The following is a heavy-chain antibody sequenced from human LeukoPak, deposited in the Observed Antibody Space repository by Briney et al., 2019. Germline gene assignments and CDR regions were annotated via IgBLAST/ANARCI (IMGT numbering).Heavy chain of an antibody. CDR2: INPSGGST. CDR1: GYTFTSYY. Sequence: ASVKVSCKASGYTFTSYYMHWVRQAPGQGLEWMGLINPSGGSTSYAQKFQGRVTMTRDTSTSTVYMELSSLRSEDTAVYYCARGAFNDYGDSYYFDYWGQGTLVTVSS. CDR3: ARGAFNDYGDSYYFDY. J-gene: IGHJ4*02. V-gene: IGHV1-46*01. D-gene: IGHD4-17*01.